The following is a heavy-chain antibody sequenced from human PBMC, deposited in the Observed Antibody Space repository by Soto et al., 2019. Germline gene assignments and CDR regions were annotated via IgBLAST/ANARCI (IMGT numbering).Heavy chain of an antibody. J-gene: IGHJ1*01. D-gene: IGHD1-20*01. V-gene: IGHV1-18*01. Sequence: VASVKVSCKTSGYTFSTSGISWVRQAPGQGLEWVGWIRPDNGNRKSAQRLQGRVTLTTDTSASTAYMELRSLTSDDTAMYYCARDTESNSYNDWGQGNLVTVSS. CDR1: GYTFSTSG. CDR2: IRPDNGNR. CDR3: ARDTESNSYND.